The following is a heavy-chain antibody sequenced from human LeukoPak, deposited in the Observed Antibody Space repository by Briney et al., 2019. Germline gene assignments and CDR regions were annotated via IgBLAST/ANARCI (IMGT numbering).Heavy chain of an antibody. CDR2: IIPIFGTA. V-gene: IGHV1-69*13. J-gene: IGHJ3*02. CDR1: GGTFSSYA. Sequence: ASVKVSCKASGGTFSSYAISWVRQAPGQGLEWMGGIIPIFGTANYAQKFQGRVTITADESTSTAYMELSSLRSEDTAVYYCARDHDYYDSSGYSHDAFDTWGQGTMVTVSS. CDR3: ARDHDYYDSSGYSHDAFDT. D-gene: IGHD3-22*01.